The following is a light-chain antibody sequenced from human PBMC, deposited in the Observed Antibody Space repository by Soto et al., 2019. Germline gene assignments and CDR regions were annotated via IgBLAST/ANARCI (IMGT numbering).Light chain of an antibody. Sequence: QSVLTQPPSASGTPGQRVTISCSGSSSNIGSNTVNWYQQLPGTAPKLLIYSNNQRPSGVPDRFSGSKSGTSASLAISGLQCEDEADYYCAAWDDSLNDYVFGTGSKLTVL. V-gene: IGLV1-44*01. CDR2: SNN. CDR1: SSNIGSNT. J-gene: IGLJ1*01. CDR3: AAWDDSLNDYV.